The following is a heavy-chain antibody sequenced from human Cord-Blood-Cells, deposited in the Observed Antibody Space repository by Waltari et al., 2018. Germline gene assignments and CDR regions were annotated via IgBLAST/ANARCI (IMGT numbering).Heavy chain of an antibody. V-gene: IGHV3-30*04. CDR1: GFTFSSYA. J-gene: IGHJ4*02. CDR2: ISYDGSNK. Sequence: QVQLVESGGGVVQPGRSLRLSCAASGFTFSSYAMHWVRQAPGKGLEWVAVISYDGSNKYYADSVKGRFTISRDNSKNTLYLQMNSLRAEDTAVYYCARVPGYYDYVWGSLPDYWGQGTLVTVSS. D-gene: IGHD3-16*01. CDR3: ARVPGYYDYVWGSLPDY.